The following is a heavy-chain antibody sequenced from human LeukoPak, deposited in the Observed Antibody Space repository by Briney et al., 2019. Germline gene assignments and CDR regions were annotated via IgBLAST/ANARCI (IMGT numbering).Heavy chain of an antibody. V-gene: IGHV4-61*02. Sequence: PSETLSLTCTVSGGSISSGSYYWSWIRQPAGKGLEWIGRIYTSGSTNYNPSLKSRVTISLDTSKNQFSLNLTSVTAADTAVYYCARFTPQGYGWGGYNRFDPWGQGTLVTVFS. CDR3: ARFTPQGYGWGGYNRFDP. J-gene: IGHJ5*02. D-gene: IGHD3-16*01. CDR2: IYTSGST. CDR1: GGSISSGSYY.